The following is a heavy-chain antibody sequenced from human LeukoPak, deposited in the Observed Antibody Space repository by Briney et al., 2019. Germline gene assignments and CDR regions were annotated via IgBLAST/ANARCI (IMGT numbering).Heavy chain of an antibody. D-gene: IGHD1-26*01. CDR3: ARDSGIGYYQLD. CDR1: GYTFTSFG. CDR2: IIPIFGTA. Sequence: GASVRVSCKASGYTFTSFGISWVRQAPGQGLEWMGGIIPIFGTANYAQKFQGRVTITADESTSTAYMELSSLRSEDTAVYYCARDSGIGYYQLDWGQGTLVTVSS. V-gene: IGHV1-69*13. J-gene: IGHJ4*02.